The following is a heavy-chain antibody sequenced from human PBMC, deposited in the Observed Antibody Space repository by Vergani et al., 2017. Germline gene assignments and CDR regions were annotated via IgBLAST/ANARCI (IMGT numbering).Heavy chain of an antibody. CDR2: IYYSGST. D-gene: IGHD6-19*01. CDR1: GGSISSYY. J-gene: IGHJ4*02. V-gene: IGHV4-59*01. CDR3: ARNRVAGTTNLWYFDY. Sequence: QVQLQESGPGLVKPSETLSLTCTVSGGSISSYYWSWIRQPPGKGLEWIGYIYYSGSTNYNPSLKSRVTISVDTSKNQFSLKLSSVTAADTAVYYCARNRVAGTTNLWYFDYWGQGTLVTVSS.